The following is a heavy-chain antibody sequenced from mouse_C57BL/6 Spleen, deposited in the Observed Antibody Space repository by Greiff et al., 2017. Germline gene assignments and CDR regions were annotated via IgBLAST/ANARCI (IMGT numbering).Heavy chain of an antibody. CDR2: IHPNSGST. Sequence: VQLQQPGAELVKPGASVKLSCKASGYTFTSYWMHWVKQRPGQGLEWIGMIHPNSGSTNYNEKFKSKATLTVDKSSSTAYMQLSSLTSEDSAVYYCASSYGSSYSRRYFDVWGTGTTVTVSS. D-gene: IGHD1-1*01. V-gene: IGHV1-64*01. CDR3: ASSYGSSYSRRYFDV. J-gene: IGHJ1*03. CDR1: GYTFTSYW.